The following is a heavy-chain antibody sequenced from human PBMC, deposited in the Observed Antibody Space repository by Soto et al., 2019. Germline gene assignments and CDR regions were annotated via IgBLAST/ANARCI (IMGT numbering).Heavy chain of an antibody. CDR3: ARAPNGSGSYYRQSYYFDY. CDR2: INNSGST. CDR1: GGSFSGYY. Sequence: QVQLQQWGAGLLKPSETLSLTCAVYGGSFSGYYWSWIRQPPGKGLEWIGEINNSGSTNYNPSLKSRVTISVDTSKNQFSLKLSSVTAADTAVYYCARAPNGSGSYYRQSYYFDYWGQGTLVTVSS. V-gene: IGHV4-34*01. J-gene: IGHJ4*02. D-gene: IGHD3-10*01.